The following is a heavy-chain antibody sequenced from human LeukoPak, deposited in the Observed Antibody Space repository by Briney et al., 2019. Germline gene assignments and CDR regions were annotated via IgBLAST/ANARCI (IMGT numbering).Heavy chain of an antibody. J-gene: IGHJ4*02. D-gene: IGHD1-26*01. CDR3: AYSGSYGHLGY. V-gene: IGHV4-39*01. Sequence: ASETLSLTCTVSGGSISSNAYYWAWIRQPPGKGLEWIGSIYSSVSTYYNPSLKSRVTISVDTSKNQFSLRLSSVTAADTALYYCAYSGSYGHLGYWGQGIPVTVSS. CDR2: IYSSVST. CDR1: GGSISSNAYY.